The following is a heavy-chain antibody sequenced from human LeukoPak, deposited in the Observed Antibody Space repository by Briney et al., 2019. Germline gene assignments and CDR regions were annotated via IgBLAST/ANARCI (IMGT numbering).Heavy chain of an antibody. CDR3: GVPQSDAFDI. J-gene: IGHJ3*02. Sequence: GSSVKVSCKASGATFSSYAISWVRQAPGQGLEWTGGIIPIFGTANYAQKLQGRVTMTTDTSTSTAYMELRSLRSDDTAVYYCGVPQSDAFDIWGQGTMVTVSS. CDR1: GATFSSYA. CDR2: IIPIFGTA. V-gene: IGHV1-69*05. D-gene: IGHD1-1*01.